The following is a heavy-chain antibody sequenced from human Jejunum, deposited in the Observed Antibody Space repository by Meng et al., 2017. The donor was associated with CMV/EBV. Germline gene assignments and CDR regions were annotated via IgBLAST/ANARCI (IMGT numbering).Heavy chain of an antibody. D-gene: IGHD2-15*01. CDR1: GFPFNIYD. V-gene: IGHV3-30*02. J-gene: IGHJ4*02. CDR3: TKGGFDS. CDR2: IRHDGSED. Sequence: VAVVGAGGGVVQPGGSLRLSCVTSGFPFNIYDMHWVRQAPGKGLDWVTCIRHDGSEDFYVDSVKGRFTISRDNSKNTLYLQMNSLRVDDSALYYCTKGGFDSWGQGTLVTVSS.